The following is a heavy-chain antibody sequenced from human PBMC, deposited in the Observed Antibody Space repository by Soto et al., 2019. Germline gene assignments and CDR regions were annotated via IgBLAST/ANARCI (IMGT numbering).Heavy chain of an antibody. CDR2: INPSGGSI. CDR3: ARDIVVVVAWYYGMDV. J-gene: IGHJ6*02. V-gene: IGHV1-46*03. D-gene: IGHD2-15*01. Sequence: ASVKVSCKASGYTFTSYYMHWVRQAPGQGLEWMGIINPSGGSISYAQKLQGRVTMTRDTSTSTVYMELSSLRSEDTAVYYCARDIVVVVAWYYGMDVWGQGTTVTVSS. CDR1: GYTFTSYY.